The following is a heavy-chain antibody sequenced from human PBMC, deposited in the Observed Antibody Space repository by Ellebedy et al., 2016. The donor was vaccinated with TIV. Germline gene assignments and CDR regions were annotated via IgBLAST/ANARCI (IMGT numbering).Heavy chain of an antibody. CDR2: ISSFNGET. Sequence: AASVKVSCKASGYTFTSYIIIWARQAPGQGLEWMGWISSFNGETNYEQKFQGRVTLTTEPPTSTAYMELRSLRSDDTAIYYCARLGDSSGYSALVHYWGQGTLVTVSS. CDR1: GYTFTSYI. V-gene: IGHV1-18*04. CDR3: ARLGDSSGYSALVHY. D-gene: IGHD3-22*01. J-gene: IGHJ4*02.